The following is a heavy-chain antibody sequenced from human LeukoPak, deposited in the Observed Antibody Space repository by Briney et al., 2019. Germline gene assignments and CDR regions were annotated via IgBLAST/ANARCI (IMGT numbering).Heavy chain of an antibody. V-gene: IGHV3-30-3*01. CDR2: ISYDGSNK. CDR3: ASLHSNYYDSSGQFDY. Sequence: GGSLRLSCAASGFTFSSYAMHWVRQAPGKGLEWVAVISYDGSNKYYADSVKGRFTISRDNSKNTLYLQMNSLRAEDTAVYYFASLHSNYYDSSGQFDYWGQGTLVTVSS. CDR1: GFTFSSYA. D-gene: IGHD3-22*01. J-gene: IGHJ4*02.